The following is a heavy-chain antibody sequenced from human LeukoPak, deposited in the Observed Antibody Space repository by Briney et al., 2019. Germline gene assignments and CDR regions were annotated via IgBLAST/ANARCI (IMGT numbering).Heavy chain of an antibody. CDR1: GGSISSYY. CDR2: IYYRGGT. Sequence: PSETLSLTCTVSGGSISSYYWSWIRQPPGKGLEWIGNIYYRGGTNYNPSLKSRLTISVDTSKNQFSLKLSSVTAADTAVYYCARRQTGTSYFDYWGQGTLVTVSS. J-gene: IGHJ4*02. V-gene: IGHV4-59*08. CDR3: ARRQTGTSYFDY. D-gene: IGHD1-1*01.